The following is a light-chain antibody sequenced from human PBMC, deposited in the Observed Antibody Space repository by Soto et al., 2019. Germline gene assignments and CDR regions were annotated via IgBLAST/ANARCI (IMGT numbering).Light chain of an antibody. Sequence: DIQMTQSPSTLSASVGDRVTISCRASQSISRWLAWYQQKPGKAPKVLIYDASSLESGVPSRFSGSGFGTEFTLTINSLQHDDSATYYCQQYNSPATFGQGTKLEIK. CDR2: DAS. J-gene: IGKJ2*01. CDR1: QSISRW. V-gene: IGKV1-5*01. CDR3: QQYNSPAT.